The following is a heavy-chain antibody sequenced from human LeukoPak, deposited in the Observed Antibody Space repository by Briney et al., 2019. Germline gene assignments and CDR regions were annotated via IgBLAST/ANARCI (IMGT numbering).Heavy chain of an antibody. V-gene: IGHV4-31*03. Sequence: SETLSLTCTVSGGSISSGGYYWSWIRQHPGKGLEWIGYIYHSGSTYYNPSLKSRLTISVDTSENHFSLNLSSVTAADTAVYYCARDLYDSGGYSSPIDYWGQGTLVTVSS. D-gene: IGHD3-22*01. CDR2: IYHSGST. J-gene: IGHJ4*02. CDR3: ARDLYDSGGYSSPIDY. CDR1: GGSISSGGYY.